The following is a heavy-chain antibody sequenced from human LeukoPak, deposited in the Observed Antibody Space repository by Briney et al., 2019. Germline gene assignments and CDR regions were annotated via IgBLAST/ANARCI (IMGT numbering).Heavy chain of an antibody. CDR2: IIPIFGTA. V-gene: IGHV1-69*13. D-gene: IGHD3-22*01. Sequence: SVKVSCKASGGTFSSYAISWVRQAPGQGLEWMGGIIPIFGTANYAQKFQGRATITADESTSTAYMELSSLRSEDTAVYYCARDRVDYDSSGYYFYYWGQGTLVTVSS. CDR1: GGTFSSYA. J-gene: IGHJ4*02. CDR3: ARDRVDYDSSGYYFYY.